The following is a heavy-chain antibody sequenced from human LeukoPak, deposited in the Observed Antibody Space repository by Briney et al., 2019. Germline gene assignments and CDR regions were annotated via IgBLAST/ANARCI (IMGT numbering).Heavy chain of an antibody. CDR1: GYTFTSYD. CDR3: AGSMGAFDI. D-gene: IGHD5-12*01. J-gene: IGHJ3*02. CDR2: MNPNSGNT. V-gene: IGHV1-8*02. Sequence: ASVKVSCEASGYTFTSYDINWVRQATGQGLEWMGWMNPNSGNTGYAQKFQGRVTMTEDTSTDTAYMELSSLRSEDTAVYYCAGSMGAFDIWGQGTMVTVSS.